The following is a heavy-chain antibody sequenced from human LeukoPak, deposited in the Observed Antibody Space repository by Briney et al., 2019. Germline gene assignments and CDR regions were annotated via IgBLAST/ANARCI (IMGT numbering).Heavy chain of an antibody. Sequence: GGSLRLSCAASGFAVSSNYISWVRQAPGKGLEWVSIIYSGGNTYYADSVKGRFTISRDNSKNTLYLQMNSLRAEDTAVYYCARARPSDWYYFDYWGQRTLVTVSS. D-gene: IGHD6-19*01. CDR2: IYSGGNT. J-gene: IGHJ4*02. CDR1: GFAVSSNY. CDR3: ARARPSDWYYFDY. V-gene: IGHV3-53*01.